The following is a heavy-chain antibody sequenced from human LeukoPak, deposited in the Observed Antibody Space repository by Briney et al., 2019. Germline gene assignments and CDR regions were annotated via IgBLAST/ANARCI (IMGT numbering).Heavy chain of an antibody. CDR1: GGSINSYY. J-gene: IGHJ4*02. D-gene: IGHD3-10*01. CDR3: SGPYGSGSYSPASY. Sequence: SETLSLTCTVSGGSINSYYWSWIRQPPGKRLEWIGYIYYSGSTNYNPSLKSRVTISVDTSKNQFSLKLSSVTAADTAVYYCSGPYGSGSYSPASYWGQGTLVTVSS. V-gene: IGHV4-59*12. CDR2: IYYSGST.